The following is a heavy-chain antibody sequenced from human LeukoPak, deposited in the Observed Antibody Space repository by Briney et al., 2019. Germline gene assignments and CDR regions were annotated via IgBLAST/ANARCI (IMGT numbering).Heavy chain of an antibody. V-gene: IGHV1-69*04. CDR2: FIPMVGVE. CDR3: ARVQAVGVPVAIDAYYSYGMDV. Sequence: SVKVSCKASGYTFTNYVLSWVRQAPGQGLEWMGRFIPMVGVETYAQSFQGRVTITADRSTSTAYMELSSLRSEDTAVYYCARVQAVGVPVAIDAYYSYGMDVWGKGTTVTVSS. D-gene: IGHD2-15*01. CDR1: GYTFTNYV. J-gene: IGHJ6*04.